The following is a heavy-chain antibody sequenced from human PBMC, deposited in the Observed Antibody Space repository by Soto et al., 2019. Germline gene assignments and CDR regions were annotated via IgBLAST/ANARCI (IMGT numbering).Heavy chain of an antibody. CDR3: ARHEPLTRMAFDS. J-gene: IGHJ4*02. CDR2: INPSDSYT. V-gene: IGHV5-10-1*01. CDR1: GFSFTSYW. D-gene: IGHD3-10*01. Sequence: ESLKISCEGSGFSFTSYWISWVRQMPGKGLEWMGRINPSDSYTNYIPSFQGHVTISTDKSITTAYLQWSSLKASDTAMYSCARHEPLTRMAFDSWGQGTLVTVSS.